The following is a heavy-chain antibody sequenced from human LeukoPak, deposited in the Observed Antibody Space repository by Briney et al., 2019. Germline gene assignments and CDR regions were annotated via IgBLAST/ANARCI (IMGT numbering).Heavy chain of an antibody. CDR1: GFTFSSYW. CDR2: INSDGSST. Sequence: PGGPLRLSCAASGFTFSSYWMHWVRHTPGKGLVWVSRINSDGSSTSYADSVKGRFTISRDNAKNTLYLQMNSLRAEDTAVYYCARDTWAPSFYDSSGYYYFDYWGQGTLVTVSS. J-gene: IGHJ4*02. V-gene: IGHV3-74*01. CDR3: ARDTWAPSFYDSSGYYYFDY. D-gene: IGHD3-22*01.